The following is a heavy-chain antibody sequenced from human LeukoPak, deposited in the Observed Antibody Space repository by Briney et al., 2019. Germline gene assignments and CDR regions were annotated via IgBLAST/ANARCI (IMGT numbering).Heavy chain of an antibody. CDR2: IVYDGSDE. CDR3: IERDAAGFDY. J-gene: IGHJ4*02. CDR1: GFTFSTYG. Sequence: PGGSLRLSCAASGFTFSTYGMHWVHQALGKGLEWVALIVYDGSDEHYADSVRGRFTISRDNSKNTLNLQMNSLKVEDTAVYYCIERDAAGFDYWGQGTLVTVSS. V-gene: IGHV3-30*02. D-gene: IGHD6-13*01.